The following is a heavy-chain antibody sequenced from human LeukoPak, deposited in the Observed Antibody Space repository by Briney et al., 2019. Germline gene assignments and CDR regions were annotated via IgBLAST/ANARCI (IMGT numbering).Heavy chain of an antibody. Sequence: DSVKVSCKASGYTFTSYGGSWVRQAPGQGLEWMGWISGYNGNTNYVQKLQGRVTITTDTSTSTAYMELRRLRSDDPAVSYCARAPAGSGGAFVWYWGQGTLVTVSS. CDR3: ARAPAGSGGAFVWY. CDR2: ISGYNGNT. CDR1: GYTFTSYG. J-gene: IGHJ4*02. D-gene: IGHD3-10*01. V-gene: IGHV1-18*01.